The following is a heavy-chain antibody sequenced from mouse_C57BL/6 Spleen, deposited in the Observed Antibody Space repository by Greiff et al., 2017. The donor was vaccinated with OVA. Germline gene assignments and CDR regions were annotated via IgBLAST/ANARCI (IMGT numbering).Heavy chain of an antibody. CDR2: IYPGSGNT. CDR1: GFSFPVSY. J-gene: IGHJ4*01. CDR3: ARGGTGGYAMDY. V-gene: IGHV1-76*01. Sequence: QVQLQPSGPVLVRPVASVHLSCKASGFSFPVSYLHCVHQIPGPGLSWIARIYPGSGNTYYNEKFKGKATLTAEKSSSTAYMQLSSLTSEDSAVYFCARGGTGGYAMDYWGQGTSVTVSS. D-gene: IGHD4-1*01.